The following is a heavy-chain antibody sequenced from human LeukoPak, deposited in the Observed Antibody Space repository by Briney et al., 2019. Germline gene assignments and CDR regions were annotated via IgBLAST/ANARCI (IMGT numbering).Heavy chain of an antibody. V-gene: IGHV6-1*01. CDR2: TYYRSKWYN. Sequence: SQTLSLTCAISGDSVSSISAAWNWTRQSPSRGLEWLGRTYYRSKWYNDYAVSVKSRMTINPDTSKNQVSLQVNSVTPEDTAVYYCARGGIGYCSSTSCYFDYWGQGTLVTVSS. CDR1: GDSVSSISAA. D-gene: IGHD2-2*01. CDR3: ARGGIGYCSSTSCYFDY. J-gene: IGHJ4*02.